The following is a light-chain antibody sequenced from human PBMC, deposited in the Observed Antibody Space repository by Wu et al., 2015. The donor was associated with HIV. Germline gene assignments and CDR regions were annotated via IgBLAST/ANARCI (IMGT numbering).Light chain of an antibody. CDR1: QSVNIY. V-gene: IGKV3-11*01. J-gene: IGKJ5*01. CDR2: DAS. Sequence: ETVLTQSPATLSLSPGERATLSCRASQSVNIYLAWYQQKPGQAPRLLIYDASNRATGIPARFSGSGSGTDFTLTISSLEPEDFAVYYCQQRSNWPPITFGQGTRLEIK. CDR3: QQRSNWPPIT.